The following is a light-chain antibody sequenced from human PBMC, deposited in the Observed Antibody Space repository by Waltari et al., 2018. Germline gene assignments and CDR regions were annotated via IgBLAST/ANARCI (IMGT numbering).Light chain of an antibody. CDR1: HDISSH. CDR3: QDRHDYPV. Sequence: IQLTQSPSSLSASVGDRVTISCRASHDISSHLAWYQQKPGKAPTLLIYPASTLESGVPSGFSGSGSGTEFTLTITSLQPEDFATYFCQDRHDYPVFGPGTKVDIK. CDR2: PAS. J-gene: IGKJ3*01. V-gene: IGKV1-9*01.